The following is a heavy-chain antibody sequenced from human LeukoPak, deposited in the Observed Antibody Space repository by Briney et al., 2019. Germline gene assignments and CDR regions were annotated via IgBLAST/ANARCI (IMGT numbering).Heavy chain of an antibody. D-gene: IGHD2-15*01. J-gene: IGHJ3*02. V-gene: IGHV1-18*01. CDR3: ARPRVAGSFDI. CDR2: ISGYSGNT. CDR1: GYTFTSYG. Sequence: ASVKVSCKTSGYTFTSYGISWVRQAPGQGLEWMGWISGYSGNTNYAQKFQGRVTMITDTSTSTAYMELRSLRSDDTAVYYCARPRVAGSFDIWGQGTMVTVSS.